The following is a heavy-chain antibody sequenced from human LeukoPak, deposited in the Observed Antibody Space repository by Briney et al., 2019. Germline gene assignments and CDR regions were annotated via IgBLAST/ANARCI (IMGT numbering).Heavy chain of an antibody. CDR1: GGSISSYY. V-gene: IGHV4-59*01. Sequence: SETLSLTCTVSGGSISSYYWSWIRQPPGKGLVWIGYIHYSGSTHYNPSLKSRVSISVDTSKNQFSLKLSSVTAADTAVYYCARTTEGYCRSTSCYDFSYSYYMDGWGKGTTVTISS. J-gene: IGHJ6*03. D-gene: IGHD2-2*01. CDR3: ARTTEGYCRSTSCYDFSYSYYMDG. CDR2: IHYSGST.